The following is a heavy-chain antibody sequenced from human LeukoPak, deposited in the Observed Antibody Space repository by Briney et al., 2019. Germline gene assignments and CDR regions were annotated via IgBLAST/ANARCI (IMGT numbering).Heavy chain of an antibody. J-gene: IGHJ4*02. Sequence: GGSLRLSCAASGFTFSSYAMSWVRQAPGKGLEWVSAISGSGGSIYYADSVKGRFTISRDNSKNTLYLQMNSLRAEDTAVYYCAKDRSLKWELPTFDYWGQGTLVTVSS. D-gene: IGHD1-26*01. CDR3: AKDRSLKWELPTFDY. CDR1: GFTFSSYA. V-gene: IGHV3-23*01. CDR2: ISGSGGSI.